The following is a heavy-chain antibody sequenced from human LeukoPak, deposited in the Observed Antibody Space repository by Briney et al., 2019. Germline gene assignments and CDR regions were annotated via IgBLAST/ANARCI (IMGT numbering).Heavy chain of an antibody. CDR1: GFTFSSFG. J-gene: IGHJ6*03. D-gene: IGHD2-15*01. V-gene: IGHV3-23*01. CDR3: AKNGDRGAYCSGGSCYPYYYYDMDV. Sequence: GGSLRLSCAASGFTFSSFGMSWVRQAPGKGLEWVSAISSTGGTAYYADSVKGRFTISRDNSKNTLYLQMNSLRAEDTAIYYCAKNGDRGAYCSGGSCYPYYYYDMDVWGKGTTVTISS. CDR2: ISSTGGTA.